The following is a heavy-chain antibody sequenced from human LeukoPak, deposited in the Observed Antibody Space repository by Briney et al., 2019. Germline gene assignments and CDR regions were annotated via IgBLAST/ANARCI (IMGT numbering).Heavy chain of an antibody. V-gene: IGHV3-30*18. CDR1: GFTFSSYG. J-gene: IGHJ4*02. Sequence: GGSLRLSCAASGFTFSSYGMHWVRQAPGKGLEWVAVISYDGSNKYYADSVKGRFTISRDNSKNTLYLQMNSLRAEDTAVYYYAKDSGSAVLVATSGSSFDYWGQGTLVTVSS. D-gene: IGHD5-12*01. CDR3: AKDSGSAVLVATSGSSFDY. CDR2: ISYDGSNK.